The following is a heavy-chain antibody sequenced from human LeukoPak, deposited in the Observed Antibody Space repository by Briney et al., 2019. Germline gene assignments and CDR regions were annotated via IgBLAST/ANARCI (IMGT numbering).Heavy chain of an antibody. V-gene: IGHV1-69*13. D-gene: IGHD6-13*01. CDR3: AREPLAGTAYFDY. J-gene: IGHJ4*02. CDR1: GVTFSYYA. Sequence: SVKVSCKASGVTFSYYAFNWVRQAPGQGLEWMGGIIPIFATANYAQKFQGRVTITADESTSTAYMELSSLRSEDTAVYYCAREPLAGTAYFDYWGQGTLVTVSS. CDR2: IIPIFATA.